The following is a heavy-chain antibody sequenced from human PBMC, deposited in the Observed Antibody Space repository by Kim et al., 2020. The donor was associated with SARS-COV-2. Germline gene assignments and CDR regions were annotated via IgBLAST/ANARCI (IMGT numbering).Heavy chain of an antibody. J-gene: IGHJ4*02. D-gene: IGHD6-6*01. CDR3: AKSLKYPHYFDY. Sequence: YYADSVRGRFVISRDNSENTLHLQMDSLGADDTAVYYCAKSLKYPHYFDYWGQGTLIAVSS. V-gene: IGHV3-23*01.